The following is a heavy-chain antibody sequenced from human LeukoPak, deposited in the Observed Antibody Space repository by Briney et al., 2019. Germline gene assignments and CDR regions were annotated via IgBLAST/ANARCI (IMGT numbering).Heavy chain of an antibody. CDR3: AIPYYDSSGYYYGDAFDK. Sequence: SETLSLTCTVSGGSISSYYWSWIRQPAGKGLEWIGRIYTSGSTNYNPSLKSRVTMSVDTSKNQFSLKLSSVTAADTAVYYCAIPYYDSSGYYYGDAFDKWGQGTMVTVSS. CDR1: GGSISSYY. J-gene: IGHJ3*02. V-gene: IGHV4-4*07. CDR2: IYTSGST. D-gene: IGHD3-22*01.